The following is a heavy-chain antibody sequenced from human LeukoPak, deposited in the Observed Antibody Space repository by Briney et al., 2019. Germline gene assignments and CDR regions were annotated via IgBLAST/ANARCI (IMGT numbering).Heavy chain of an antibody. D-gene: IGHD3-10*01. CDR3: ARMGSGSSGRGNWFDP. V-gene: IGHV4-4*07. Sequence: SETLSLTCTVSGGSISSYYWSWIRQPAGKGLEWIGRLYSSGSTNYNPSLKSRVTMSVDTSKNQFSLKLTSVTAADTAVYYCARMGSGSSGRGNWFDPWGQGTLVTVSS. CDR1: GGSISSYY. J-gene: IGHJ5*02. CDR2: LYSSGST.